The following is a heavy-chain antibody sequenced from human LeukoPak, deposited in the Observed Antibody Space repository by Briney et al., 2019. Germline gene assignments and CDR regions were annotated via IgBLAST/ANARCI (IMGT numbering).Heavy chain of an antibody. V-gene: IGHV3-33*01. CDR3: ARGNGNVGGRLDP. CDR2: IWYDGSNK. Sequence: GGSLRLSCAASGFTVSSYGMHWVRQAPGKGLEWVAVIWYDGSNKYYADSVKGRFTISRDNSKNTLYLQMNSLRAEGTAVYYCARGNGNVGGRLDPWGQGTRVTVSS. CDR1: GFTVSSYG. J-gene: IGHJ5*02. D-gene: IGHD1-1*01.